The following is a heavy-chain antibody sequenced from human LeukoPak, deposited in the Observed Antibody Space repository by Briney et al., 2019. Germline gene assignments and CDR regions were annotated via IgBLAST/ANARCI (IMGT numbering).Heavy chain of an antibody. CDR3: ARELYYYDSSGYYDYFDY. J-gene: IGHJ4*02. V-gene: IGHV3-11*01. CDR1: GFTFSDYY. Sequence: GGSLRLSCAASGFTFSDYYMSWIRQAPGKGLEWVSYISSSGSTIYYADSVKGRFTISRDNAKNSLYLQMNSLRAEDTAVYYCARELYYYDSSGYYDYFDYWGQGTLVTVSS. CDR2: ISSSGSTI. D-gene: IGHD3-22*01.